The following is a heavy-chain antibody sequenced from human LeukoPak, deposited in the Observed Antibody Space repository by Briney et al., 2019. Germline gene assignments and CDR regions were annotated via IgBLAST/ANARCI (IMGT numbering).Heavy chain of an antibody. D-gene: IGHD1-14*01. Sequence: SETLSLTCTVSGGSISSSNYYWGWIRQPPGKGLEWIGSIYYSGSTYYSPSLKSRVTISVDTSKNQFSLKLSSVTAADTAVYYCARVTSRLGWFDPWGQGTLVTVSS. CDR2: IYYSGST. J-gene: IGHJ5*02. CDR1: GGSISSSNYY. V-gene: IGHV4-39*07. CDR3: ARVTSRLGWFDP.